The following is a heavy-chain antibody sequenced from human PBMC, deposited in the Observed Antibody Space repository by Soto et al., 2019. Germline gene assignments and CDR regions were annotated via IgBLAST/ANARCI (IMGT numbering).Heavy chain of an antibody. CDR2: VSYDGSNK. V-gene: IGHV3-30*18. Sequence: GGSLRLSCAASRFTFSNYGMHWVRQAPGKGLEWVAVVSYDGSNKYYADSVKGRLTISRDNSKNTLYLQMNSLRAEDTAVYYCAKTTNHDFWSGYYTKAFDYWGQGTLVTVSS. CDR1: RFTFSNYG. J-gene: IGHJ4*02. CDR3: AKTTNHDFWSGYYTKAFDY. D-gene: IGHD3-3*01.